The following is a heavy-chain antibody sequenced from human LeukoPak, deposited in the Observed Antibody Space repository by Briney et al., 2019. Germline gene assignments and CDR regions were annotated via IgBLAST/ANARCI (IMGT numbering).Heavy chain of an antibody. CDR2: IRVGSTNT. J-gene: IGHJ3*01. CDR1: GFSLTNYA. CDR3: TKAPFDLIKGTYDL. V-gene: IGHV3-23*01. D-gene: IGHD3-10*01. Sequence: PGGSLRLSCAASGFSLTNYALTWVRQAPGRGLEWVSSIRVGSTNTYYADSVKGRFTISRDDSRYTFYLYMNSLRPDDTAVYYCTKAPFDLIKGTYDLWGQGTKVTVSS.